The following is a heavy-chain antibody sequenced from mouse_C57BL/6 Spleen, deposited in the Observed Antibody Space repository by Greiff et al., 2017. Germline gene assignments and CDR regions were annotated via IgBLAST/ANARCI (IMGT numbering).Heavy chain of an antibody. CDR3: SITTEVAFDY. Sequence: EVQLQQSGPELVKPGASVKMSCKASGYTFTDYYMHWVKQSPGKSLEWIGYINPNNGGTSDNEKFTGKATLTVNKSSSTAYMELLSLTAEDSAGYYCSITTEVAFDYWGQGTTLTVSS. CDR1: GYTFTDYY. CDR2: INPNNGGT. V-gene: IGHV1-22*01. J-gene: IGHJ2*01. D-gene: IGHD1-1*01.